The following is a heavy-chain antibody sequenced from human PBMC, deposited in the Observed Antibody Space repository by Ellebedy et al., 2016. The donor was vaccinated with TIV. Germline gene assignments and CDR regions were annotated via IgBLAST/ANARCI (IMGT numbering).Heavy chain of an antibody. CDR2: IYYSGST. D-gene: IGHD1-26*01. J-gene: IGHJ4*02. V-gene: IGHV4-59*01. CDR1: GGSISSYY. CDR3: ARGHSGSYSPFYFDY. Sequence: MPSETLSLTCTVSGGSISSYYWSWIRQPPGKGLEWIGYIYYSGSTNYNPSLKSRVTISVDTSKNQFSLKLSSVTAADTAVYYCARGHSGSYSPFYFDYWGQGTLVTVSS.